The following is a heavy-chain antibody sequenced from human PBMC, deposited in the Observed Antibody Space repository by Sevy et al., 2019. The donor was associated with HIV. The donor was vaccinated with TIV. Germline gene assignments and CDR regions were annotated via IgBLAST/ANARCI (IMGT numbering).Heavy chain of an antibody. D-gene: IGHD1-26*01. CDR2: FKSKIHGGTT. CDR1: GFIFGDYG. V-gene: IGHV3-49*04. CDR3: TRWSGSQSISDY. Sequence: GGSLRLSCAASGFIFGDYGMSWVRQAPGKGLEWIAFFKSKIHGGTTENAASVKGRFTISRDDSKNIVHLQMSNLKTEDTAVYYCTRWSGSQSISDYWGQGTLVTVSS. J-gene: IGHJ4*02.